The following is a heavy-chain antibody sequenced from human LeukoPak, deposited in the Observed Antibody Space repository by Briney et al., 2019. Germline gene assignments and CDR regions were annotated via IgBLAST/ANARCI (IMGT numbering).Heavy chain of an antibody. D-gene: IGHD4-17*01. V-gene: IGHV3-30*18. CDR1: GFTFSSYG. CDR2: ISYDGSNK. J-gene: IGHJ4*02. CDR3: AKFHGDYGDY. Sequence: GGSLRLSCAASGFTFSSYGMHWVRQAPGKGLEWVAVISYDGSNKYYADSVKGRFTISRDNSKNTLYLQMNSLRAEDTAVYYCAKFHGDYGDYWGQGTLVTVSS.